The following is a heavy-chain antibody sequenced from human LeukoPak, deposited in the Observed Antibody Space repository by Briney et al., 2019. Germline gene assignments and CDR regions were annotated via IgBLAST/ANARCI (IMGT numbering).Heavy chain of an antibody. CDR2: IYSGGST. V-gene: IGHV3-53*05. D-gene: IGHD2-8*01. CDR3: ARDCLRYCANEVDY. Sequence: GGSLRLSCAASGFTVSSNYMSWVRQDPGKGLEGASVIYSGGSTYDADFVKGRFTISRGNSNNTLYLQMNSLRAEDTAVYYCARDCLRYCANEVDYWGQGTLVTVSS. CDR1: GFTVSSNY. J-gene: IGHJ4*02.